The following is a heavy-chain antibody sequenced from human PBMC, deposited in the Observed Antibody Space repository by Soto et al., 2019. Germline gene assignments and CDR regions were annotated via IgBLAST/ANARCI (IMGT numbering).Heavy chain of an antibody. Sequence: GGSLRLSCAASGFTVSNNYMTWVRQSPGKGLEWVSVLYSDGRTVYADSAKGRFTISRDISKNTVYLQMNSLRAEDTAVYYCARESSDISGYYQIDYWGQGTLVTVSS. CDR3: ARESSDISGYYQIDY. V-gene: IGHV3-53*01. CDR1: GFTVSNNY. J-gene: IGHJ4*02. D-gene: IGHD3-22*01. CDR2: LYSDGRT.